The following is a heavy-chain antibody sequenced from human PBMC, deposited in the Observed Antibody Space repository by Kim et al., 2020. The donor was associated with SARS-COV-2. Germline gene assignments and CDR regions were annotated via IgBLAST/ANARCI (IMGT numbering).Heavy chain of an antibody. Sequence: SETLSLTCTVSGGSISSSSYYWGWIRQPPGKGLEWIGSIYYSGSTYYNPSLKSRVTISVDTSKNQFSLKLSSVTAADTAVYYCARHPIRWYYYGMDVWGQGTTVTVSS. CDR2: IYYSGST. D-gene: IGHD2-15*01. V-gene: IGHV4-39*01. CDR3: ARHPIRWYYYGMDV. J-gene: IGHJ6*02. CDR1: GGSISSSSYY.